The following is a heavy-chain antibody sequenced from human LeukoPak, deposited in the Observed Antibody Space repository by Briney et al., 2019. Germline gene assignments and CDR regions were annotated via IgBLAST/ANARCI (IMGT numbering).Heavy chain of an antibody. CDR1: GFIFSDYD. CDR3: TRVPGGSYYRLDI. V-gene: IGHV3-49*03. Sequence: SLRLSCAASGFIFSDYDMSWIRQSPGKGLEWVGFIRSKAYGGTTEYAASVKGRFTISRDDSKSIASLQMNSLKTEDTAVYYCTRVPGGSYYRLDIWGQGTMVTVSS. J-gene: IGHJ3*02. CDR2: IRSKAYGGTT. D-gene: IGHD1-26*01.